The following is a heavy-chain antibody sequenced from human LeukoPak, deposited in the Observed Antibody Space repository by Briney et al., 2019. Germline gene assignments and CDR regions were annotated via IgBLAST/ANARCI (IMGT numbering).Heavy chain of an antibody. J-gene: IGHJ4*02. Sequence: SETLSLTCTVSGGSISSYYWSWIRQPPGKGLEWIGYIYYSGSTNYNPSLKSRVTISVDTSKNQFSLKLSSVTAADTAVYYCARSIAAAGFLDYWGQGTLVTVSS. CDR3: ARSIAAAGFLDY. D-gene: IGHD6-13*01. CDR2: IYYSGST. CDR1: GGSISSYY. V-gene: IGHV4-59*08.